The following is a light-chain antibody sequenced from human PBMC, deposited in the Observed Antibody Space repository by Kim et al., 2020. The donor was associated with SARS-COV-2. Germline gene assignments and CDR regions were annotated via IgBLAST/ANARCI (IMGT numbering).Light chain of an antibody. Sequence: QSVTISCSRRSSNIGAGYDVHCDQPLPGTAPNILIYVYTNRPSGVPDRFSGSKSGTSASLAITGLQAEDEADYYCQSYDSSLSGYVFGTGTKVTV. CDR2: VYT. V-gene: IGLV1-40*01. CDR1: SSNIGAGYD. CDR3: QSYDSSLSGYV. J-gene: IGLJ1*01.